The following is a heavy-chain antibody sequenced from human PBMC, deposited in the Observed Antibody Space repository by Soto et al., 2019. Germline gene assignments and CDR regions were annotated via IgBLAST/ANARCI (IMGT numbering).Heavy chain of an antibody. CDR2: IWYDGSNK. Sequence: GGSLRLSCAASGFTFSSYGMHWVRQAPGKGLEWVAVIWYDGSNKYYADSVKGRFTISRDNSKNTLYLQMNSLRAEDTAVYYCARDKHYYDSSGSPLDSWGQGTLVTVYS. J-gene: IGHJ4*02. CDR3: ARDKHYYDSSGSPLDS. CDR1: GFTFSSYG. V-gene: IGHV3-33*01. D-gene: IGHD3-22*01.